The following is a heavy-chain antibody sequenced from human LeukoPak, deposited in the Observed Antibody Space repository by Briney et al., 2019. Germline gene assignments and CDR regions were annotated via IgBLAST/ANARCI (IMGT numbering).Heavy chain of an antibody. CDR1: GFTFSSYA. Sequence: AGGSLRLSCTASGFTFSSYAMSWVRQAPGKGLEWVSAISGSGGSTYYADSVKGRFTISRDNSKNTLYLQMNSLRAEDTAVYYCAKLGYSGSYDAEYFQHWGQGTLVTVSS. CDR3: AKLGYSGSYDAEYFQH. J-gene: IGHJ1*01. V-gene: IGHV3-23*01. D-gene: IGHD1-26*01. CDR2: ISGSGGST.